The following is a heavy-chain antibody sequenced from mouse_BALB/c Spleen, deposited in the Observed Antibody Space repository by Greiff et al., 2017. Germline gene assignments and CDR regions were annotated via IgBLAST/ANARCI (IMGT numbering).Heavy chain of an antibody. D-gene: IGHD1-1*01. CDR1: GYTFTNYW. Sequence: VQLQQSGAELVRPGTSVKISCKASGYTFTNYWLGWVKQRPGHGLEWIGDIYPGGGYTNYNEKFKGKATLTADTSSSTAYMQLSSLTSEDSAVYFCARSLRTFYYFDYWGQGTTLTVSS. J-gene: IGHJ2*01. CDR2: IYPGGGYT. CDR3: ARSLRTFYYFDY. V-gene: IGHV1-63*02.